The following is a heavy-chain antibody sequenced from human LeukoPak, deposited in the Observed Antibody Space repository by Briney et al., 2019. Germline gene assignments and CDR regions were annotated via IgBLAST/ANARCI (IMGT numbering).Heavy chain of an antibody. Sequence: PSETLSLTCTVSGGSISSGVYYWSWIRQPPGKGLEWIGYIYYSGSTYYNPSLKSRVTISVDTSKNQFSLKLSSVTAADTAVYYCARDLKGGGYYDSSGPGGWGQGTLVTVSS. D-gene: IGHD3-22*01. V-gene: IGHV4-30-4*08. CDR1: GGSISSGVYY. CDR2: IYYSGST. J-gene: IGHJ4*02. CDR3: ARDLKGGGYYDSSGPGG.